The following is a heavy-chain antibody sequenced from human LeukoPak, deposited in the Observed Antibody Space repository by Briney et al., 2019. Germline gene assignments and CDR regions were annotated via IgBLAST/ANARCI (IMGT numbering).Heavy chain of an antibody. CDR1: GFTFSNFA. CDR3: ARDSWGFDF. V-gene: IGHV3-30*04. CDR2: MSYDGSNK. J-gene: IGHJ4*02. D-gene: IGHD7-27*01. Sequence: SVRLSCAASGFTFSNFAMHWVRQAPGKGLEWVAMMSYDGSNKYKDSVKGRFTISRDNSKNMVDLYMSNLKIEDTAVYYCARDSWGFDFWGQGTLVTVAS.